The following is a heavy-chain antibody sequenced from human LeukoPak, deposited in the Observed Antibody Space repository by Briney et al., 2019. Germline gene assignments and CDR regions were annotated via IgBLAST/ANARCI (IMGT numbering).Heavy chain of an antibody. D-gene: IGHD3-3*01. CDR3: ARHRRGYYPLDY. Sequence: GEXXKISFKGSGYSFTSYWIGWVRPMPGKGVEWMGIIYPGDSDTRYSPSFQGQVTISAEKSISNAYLQWSSLKASDTAMYYCARHRRGYYPLDYWGQGTLVTVSS. V-gene: IGHV5-51*01. J-gene: IGHJ4*02. CDR2: IYPGDSDT. CDR1: GYSFTSYW.